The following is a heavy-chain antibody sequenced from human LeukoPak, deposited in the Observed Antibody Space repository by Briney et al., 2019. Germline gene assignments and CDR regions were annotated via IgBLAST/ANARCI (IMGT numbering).Heavy chain of an antibody. CDR3: ARSWSGGGWLLGFFDY. J-gene: IGHJ4*02. V-gene: IGHV4-30-4*08. D-gene: IGHD3-22*01. Sequence: SETLSLTCTVSGGSISSGDYYWSWIRQPPGEGLEWIGYIYYSGSTYYNPSLKSRVTISVDTSKNQFSLKLSSVAAADTAVYYCARSWSGGGWLLGFFDYWGQGTLVTVSS. CDR1: GGSISSGDYY. CDR2: IYYSGST.